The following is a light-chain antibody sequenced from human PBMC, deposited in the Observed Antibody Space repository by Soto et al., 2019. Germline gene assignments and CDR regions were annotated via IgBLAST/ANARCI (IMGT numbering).Light chain of an antibody. Sequence: QSALTQPPSASGSPGQSVTISCTGTSSDVGGYNYVSWYRQHPGKAPKLMIYEVSNRPSGVPDRFSGSKSGNTASLTVSGLQDEDESDYYCSSDAGSRGPTPCVFGTGTKVPVL. CDR2: EVS. V-gene: IGLV2-8*01. CDR1: SSDVGGYNY. CDR3: SSDAGSRGPTPCV. J-gene: IGLJ1*01.